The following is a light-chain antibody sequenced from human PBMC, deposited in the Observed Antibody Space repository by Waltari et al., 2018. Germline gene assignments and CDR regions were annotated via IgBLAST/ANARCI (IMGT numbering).Light chain of an antibody. CDR2: GAS. Sequence: EIVLTQSPGTLSLSPGERATLACRASQSVSSSYLACYQQKPGQAPRLLIYGASSRATGIPDRFSGSGSGTDFTLTISRLEPEDFAVYYCQQYGSPFTFGPGTKVDIK. CDR1: QSVSSSY. CDR3: QQYGSPFT. V-gene: IGKV3-20*01. J-gene: IGKJ3*01.